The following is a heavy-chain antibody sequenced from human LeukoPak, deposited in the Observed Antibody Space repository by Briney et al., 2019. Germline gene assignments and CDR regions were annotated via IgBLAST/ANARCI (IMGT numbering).Heavy chain of an antibody. CDR1: GFSFRGYT. Sequence: PGGSLRLSCAASGFSFRGYTMHWVRQVPGKGPEWVSLISWNGVTTYYGDSVKGRFTISRDDSKNSLYLQMNSLRSEDSALYYCAASDGEQQLALWGQGTLVTVSS. CDR2: ISWNGVTT. V-gene: IGHV3-43*01. CDR3: AASDGEQQLAL. D-gene: IGHD6-13*01. J-gene: IGHJ4*02.